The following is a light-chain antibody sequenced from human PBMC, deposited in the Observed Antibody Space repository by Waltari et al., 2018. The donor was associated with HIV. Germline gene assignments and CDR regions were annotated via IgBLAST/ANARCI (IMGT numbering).Light chain of an antibody. Sequence: EIVMTQSPATLSVSPGERATLSCRASQNIGTNLAWYQQKPVQAPRLLIYGASTRATGIPARFSGSGAGTEFTLAISSLQAEDFAVYYCQQYDTWPPKTFGQGTKVEIK. V-gene: IGKV3-15*01. CDR3: QQYDTWPPKT. CDR2: GAS. J-gene: IGKJ1*01. CDR1: QNIGTN.